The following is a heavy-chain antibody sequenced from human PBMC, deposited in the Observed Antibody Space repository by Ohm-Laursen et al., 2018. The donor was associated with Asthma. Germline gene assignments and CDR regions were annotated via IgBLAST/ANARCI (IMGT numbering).Heavy chain of an antibody. CDR1: GYTFSGYF. CDR3: ARGLGSGSYPQADADY. J-gene: IGHJ4*02. D-gene: IGHD3-10*01. CDR2: INPNSGGT. V-gene: IGHV1-2*06. Sequence: GASVKVSCKASGYTFSGYFMNWVRQAPGQGLEWMGRINPNSGGTNYAQKFQGRVTMTRDTSITTTYMELSRLRSDDTAVYYCARGLGSGSYPQADADYWGQGTLVAVSS.